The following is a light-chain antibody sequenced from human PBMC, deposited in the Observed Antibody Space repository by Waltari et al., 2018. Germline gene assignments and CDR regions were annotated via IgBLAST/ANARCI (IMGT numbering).Light chain of an antibody. CDR1: QSILYSSNDKNY. J-gene: IGKJ1*01. Sequence: DIVMTQSPDSLAVSLGERATIHCKSSQSILYSSNDKNYLAWYQQKPGQPPKLLIYWASTRESGVPDRFSGSGSGTDFTLTISSLQAEDVAVYYCQQYYRSRTFGQRDQGGNQT. CDR3: QQYYRSRT. CDR2: WAS. V-gene: IGKV4-1*01.